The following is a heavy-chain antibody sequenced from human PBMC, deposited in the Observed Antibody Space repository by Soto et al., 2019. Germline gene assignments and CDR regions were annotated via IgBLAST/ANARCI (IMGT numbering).Heavy chain of an antibody. CDR3: ARERYYYDSSGYYSYYSGMDV. CDR2: IYYSGST. CDR1: GGSVSSGSYY. V-gene: IGHV4-61*01. J-gene: IGHJ6*02. D-gene: IGHD3-22*01. Sequence: PSETLSLTCTVSGGSVSSGSYYWSWIRQPPGKGLEWIGYIYYSGSTNYNPSLKSRVTISVDTSKNQFSLKLSSVTAADTAVYYCARERYYYDSSGYYSYYSGMDVWGQGTTVTVSS.